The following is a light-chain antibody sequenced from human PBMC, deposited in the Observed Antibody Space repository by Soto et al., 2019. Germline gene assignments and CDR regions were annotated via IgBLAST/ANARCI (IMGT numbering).Light chain of an antibody. CDR2: DAS. Sequence: EIVMTQSPVTLSVSPGERATLSCRASQSVSSGYLAWYQQKPGQAPRLLIYDASSRATGIPDRFSGSGSGTDFTLTISRLEPEDFAVYYCQQYGGSPRTFGQGTKVDIK. J-gene: IGKJ1*01. CDR3: QQYGGSPRT. CDR1: QSVSSGY. V-gene: IGKV3-20*01.